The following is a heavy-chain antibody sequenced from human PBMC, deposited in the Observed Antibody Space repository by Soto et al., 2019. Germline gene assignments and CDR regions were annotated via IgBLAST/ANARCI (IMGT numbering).Heavy chain of an antibody. CDR3: ARVRFFGSSLDP. V-gene: IGHV1-18*01. CDR2: ISAYNGNT. J-gene: IGHJ5*02. Sequence: QVQLVQSGAEVKKPGASVKVSCKASGYTFTSYGISWVRQAPGQGLEWMGWISAYNGNTNYAQKLQGRVTMTTDTSTCTAYMDLTSLRSDDTGVYCRARVRFFGSSLDPWGQGILVTVSS. CDR1: GYTFTSYG. D-gene: IGHD3-3*01.